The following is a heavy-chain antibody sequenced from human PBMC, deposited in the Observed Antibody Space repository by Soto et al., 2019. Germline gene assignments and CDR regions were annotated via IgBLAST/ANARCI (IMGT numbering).Heavy chain of an antibody. CDR1: GGSISSYY. CDR2: IYYSGST. J-gene: IGHJ4*02. V-gene: IGHV4-59*01. D-gene: IGHD2-15*01. CDR3: EIDFKDGSGGSCHRRKFDY. Sequence: SETLSLTCTVSGGSISSYYWSWIRQPPGKGLEWIGYIYYSGSTNYNPSLKRRVTISVDTSKNQFSLKLSSVTAADKAGYYCEIDFKDGSGGSCHRRKFDYWGQGTLVTVSS.